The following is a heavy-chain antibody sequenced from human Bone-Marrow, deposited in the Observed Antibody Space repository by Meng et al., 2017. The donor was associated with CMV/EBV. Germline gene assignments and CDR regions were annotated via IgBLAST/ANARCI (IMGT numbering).Heavy chain of an antibody. CDR2: INPNSGGT. J-gene: IGHJ4*02. CDR3: VRQSGYCSSTSCYNY. D-gene: IGHD2-2*02. Sequence: ASVKVSCKASGYTFTGYYMHWVRQAPGQGLEWMGWINPNSGGTNYAQKFQGRVTMTRDTSISTAYTELSRLRSDDTALYYCVRQSGYCSSTSCYNYWGQGTLVTVSS. CDR1: GYTFTGYY. V-gene: IGHV1-2*02.